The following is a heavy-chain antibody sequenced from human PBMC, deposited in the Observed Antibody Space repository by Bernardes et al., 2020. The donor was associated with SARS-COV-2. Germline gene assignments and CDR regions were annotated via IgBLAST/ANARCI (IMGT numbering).Heavy chain of an antibody. CDR1: GYTFPMYT. V-gene: IGHV1-18*04. J-gene: IGHJ4*02. CDR2: NSTYNGDT. Sequence: KDSCKTSGYTFPMYTITWVRQAPGQGLEWMGWNSTYNGDTKIAQKFQDRVSMTTDTSTSTAYMELRRLRADDTAVYYCAKDRGSVRTGFDYWGQGTLVTVSS. CDR3: AKDRGSVRTGFDY. D-gene: IGHD1-1*01.